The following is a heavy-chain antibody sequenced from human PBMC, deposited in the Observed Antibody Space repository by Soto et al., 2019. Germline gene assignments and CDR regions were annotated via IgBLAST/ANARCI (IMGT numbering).Heavy chain of an antibody. CDR1: GYTFTSYA. CDR3: ARSSSGWAYFFDY. CDR2: INAGNGNT. Sequence: ASVKVSCKASGYTFTSYAMHWVRQAPGQRLEWMGWINAGNGNTKYSQKFQGRVTITRDTSASTAYMELSSLRSEDTAVYYCARSSSGWAYFFDYWGQGTLVTVSS. D-gene: IGHD6-19*01. V-gene: IGHV1-3*01. J-gene: IGHJ4*02.